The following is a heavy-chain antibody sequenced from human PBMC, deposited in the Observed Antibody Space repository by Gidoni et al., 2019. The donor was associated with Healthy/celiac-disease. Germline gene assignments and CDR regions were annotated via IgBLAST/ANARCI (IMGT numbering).Heavy chain of an antibody. D-gene: IGHD2-2*02. CDR1: GGSISSYY. Sequence: QVQLQESGPGLVKPSETLSLTCTVSGGSISSYYWSWIRQPPGKGLEWIGYIYYSGSTHYNPSLKSRVTISVDTSKNQFSLKLSSVTAADTAVYYCARGIVVVPAAILVGYYYYYYYMDVWGKGTTVTVSS. J-gene: IGHJ6*03. CDR2: IYYSGST. CDR3: ARGIVVVPAAILVGYYYYYYYMDV. V-gene: IGHV4-59*01.